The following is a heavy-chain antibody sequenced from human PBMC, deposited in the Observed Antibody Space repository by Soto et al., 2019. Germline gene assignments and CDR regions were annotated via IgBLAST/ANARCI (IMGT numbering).Heavy chain of an antibody. D-gene: IGHD1-1*01. CDR3: ARETGTTGADY. J-gene: IGHJ4*02. Sequence: QVQLVQSGAELKKPGSSVKVSCKASGGTFSSYTISWVRQAPGQGLEWMGRIIPILGIANYAQKFQGRVTITAVKSTSTAYMELSSMRSEDTAVYYCARETGTTGADYWGQGTLVTVSS. V-gene: IGHV1-69*08. CDR2: IIPILGIA. CDR1: GGTFSSYT.